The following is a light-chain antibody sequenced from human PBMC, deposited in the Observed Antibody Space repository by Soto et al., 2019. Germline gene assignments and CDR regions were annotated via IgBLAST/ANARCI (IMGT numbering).Light chain of an antibody. CDR3: QQYNNWPPKWT. Sequence: EIVMTQSPATLSVSTGERASLSCRASQSVSSNLAWYQQKPGQAPRLLIYGASTRATGIPARFSGSGSGTEFTLTISSLQSEDFAVYYCQQYNNWPPKWTFGQGTKVDIK. CDR2: GAS. J-gene: IGKJ1*01. CDR1: QSVSSN. V-gene: IGKV3-15*01.